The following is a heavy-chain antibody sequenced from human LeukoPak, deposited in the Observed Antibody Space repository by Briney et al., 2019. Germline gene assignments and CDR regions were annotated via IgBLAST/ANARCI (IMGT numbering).Heavy chain of an antibody. CDR3: AREGDYGDYVWVNAFDI. Sequence: GGSLRLSCAASGFTFSSYSMNWVRQASGKGLEWVSSISSSSSYIYYADSVKGRFTISRDNAKNSLYLQMNSLRAEDTAVYYCAREGDYGDYVWVNAFDIWGQGTMVTVSS. J-gene: IGHJ3*02. V-gene: IGHV3-21*01. D-gene: IGHD4-17*01. CDR1: GFTFSSYS. CDR2: ISSSSSYI.